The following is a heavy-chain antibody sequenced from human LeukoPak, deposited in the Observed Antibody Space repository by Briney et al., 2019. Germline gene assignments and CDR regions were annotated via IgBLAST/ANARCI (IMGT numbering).Heavy chain of an antibody. CDR1: GFTFSSYW. V-gene: IGHV3-7*01. CDR3: ARGGSLSVDAFDI. Sequence: PGGSLRLSCAASGFTFSSYWMSWVRQAPGKGLEWVANIKQDGSEKFYVDSVKGRFTISRDNAKNSLYLQMNSLRAEDTAVYYCARGGSLSVDAFDIWGQGTMVTVSS. D-gene: IGHD3-3*01. J-gene: IGHJ3*02. CDR2: IKQDGSEK.